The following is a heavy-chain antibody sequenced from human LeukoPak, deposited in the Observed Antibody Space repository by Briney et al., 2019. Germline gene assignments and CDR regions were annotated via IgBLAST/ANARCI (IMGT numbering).Heavy chain of an antibody. D-gene: IGHD6-13*01. Sequence: GASVKVSCKASGYTFTSYDINWVRQATGQGLEWMGWMNPNSGNTGYAQKFQGRVTMTRNTSISTAYMELSSLRSEDTAVYYCARVREPRGLDSPGTRPPSHYMDVWGKGTTVTVSS. CDR1: GYTFTSYD. J-gene: IGHJ6*03. CDR2: MNPNSGNT. V-gene: IGHV1-8*01. CDR3: ARVREPRGLDSPGTRPPSHYMDV.